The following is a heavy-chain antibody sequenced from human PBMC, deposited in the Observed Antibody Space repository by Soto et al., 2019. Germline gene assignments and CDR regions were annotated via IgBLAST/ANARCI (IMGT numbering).Heavy chain of an antibody. Sequence: QVQLVESGGGVVQPGRSLRLSCAASGFNFSAYGMHWVRQAPGTGLELVALLSFDASKKYYADSVKVRFTISRETSRNTFYLRMNSLRVEDTAVYYCRVGVADWGQGTRVTVSS. CDR1: GFNFSAYG. CDR2: LSFDASKK. J-gene: IGHJ4*02. V-gene: IGHV3-30*03. D-gene: IGHD1-26*01. CDR3: RVGVAD.